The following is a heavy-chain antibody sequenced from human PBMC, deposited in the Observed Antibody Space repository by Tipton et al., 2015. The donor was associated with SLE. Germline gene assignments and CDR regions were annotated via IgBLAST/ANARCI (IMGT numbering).Heavy chain of an antibody. J-gene: IGHJ4*02. D-gene: IGHD1-26*01. CDR2: IYYSGST. Sequence: TLSLTCTVSGGSISSGDYYWSWIRQPPGKGLEWIGYIYYSGSTYYNPSLKSRVTISVDTSKNQFSLKLSSVTAADTAVYYCAREENQWGRLGYWGQGTLVTVSS. V-gene: IGHV4-30-4*01. CDR1: GGSISSGDYY. CDR3: AREENQWGRLGY.